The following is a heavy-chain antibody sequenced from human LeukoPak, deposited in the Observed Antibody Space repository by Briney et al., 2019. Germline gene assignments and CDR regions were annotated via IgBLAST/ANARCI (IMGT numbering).Heavy chain of an antibody. CDR1: GGSINNGGYY. CDR2: IYYSGST. CDR3: ARATIFGVVSFDY. Sequence: PSQTLSLTCTVSGGSINNGGYYWSWIRQHPGKGLEWIGYIYYSGSTNYNPSLKSRVTISVDTSKNQFSLKLSSVTAADTAVYYCARATIFGVVSFDYWGQGTLVTVSS. D-gene: IGHD3-3*01. J-gene: IGHJ4*02. V-gene: IGHV4-31*03.